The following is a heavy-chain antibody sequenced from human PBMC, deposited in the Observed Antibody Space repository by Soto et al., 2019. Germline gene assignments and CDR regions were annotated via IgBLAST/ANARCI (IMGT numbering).Heavy chain of an antibody. CDR3: ARGVWRDWFDP. V-gene: IGHV4-34*01. Sequence: QVQLQQWGAGLLKPSETLSLTCAVYGGSFSGYYWSWIRQPPGKGLEWIGEINHSGSTNYNPSLKSRVTISVDTSKNQFSLKLSSVTAADTAVYYCARGVWRDWFDPWGQGTLVTVSS. CDR1: GGSFSGYY. CDR2: INHSGST. J-gene: IGHJ5*02. D-gene: IGHD3-16*01.